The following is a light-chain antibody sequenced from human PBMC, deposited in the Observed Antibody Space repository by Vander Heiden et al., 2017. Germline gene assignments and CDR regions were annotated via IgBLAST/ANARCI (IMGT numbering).Light chain of an antibody. CDR2: AAS. V-gene: IGKV1-39*01. CDR1: QSISSY. J-gene: IGKJ4*01. CDR3: LQSYSTRGT. Sequence: DIQMTQSPSSLSASVGDRVTITCRASQSISSYLNWYQQKPVKAPKLLIYAASSLQSRVPSRFPRTAPGTDFTLTMRRLQPEHFATYYCLQSYSTRGTFHGGTKVEIK.